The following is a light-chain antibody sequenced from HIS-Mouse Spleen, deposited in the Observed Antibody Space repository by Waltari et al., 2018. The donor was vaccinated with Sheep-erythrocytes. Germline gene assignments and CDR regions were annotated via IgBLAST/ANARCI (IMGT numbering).Light chain of an antibody. CDR3: GTWDSSLSAGV. CDR1: SSNTGTTY. J-gene: IGLJ3*02. V-gene: IGLV1-51*01. Sequence: QSVLTQPPSVSAAPGQKVTISCSGSSSNTGTTYVSWYQQLPGTAPKLLIYDNNKRPSGIPDRFSGSKSGTSATLGITGLQTGDEADYYCGTWDSSLSAGVFGGGTKLTVL. CDR2: DNN.